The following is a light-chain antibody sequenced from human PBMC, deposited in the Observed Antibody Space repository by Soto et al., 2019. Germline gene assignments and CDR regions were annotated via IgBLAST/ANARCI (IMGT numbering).Light chain of an antibody. V-gene: IGLV1-51*01. CDR3: GTWDSSLSAGGV. CDR2: DNN. CDR1: SSNIGNNY. J-gene: IGLJ2*01. Sequence: QAVVTQPPSVSAAPGQKVTISCSGSSSNIGNNYVSWYQQLPGTAPKLLIYDNNKRPSGIPDRFSGSKSGTSATLGITGVQTGDEADYYCGTWDSSLSAGGVFGGGTKLTVL.